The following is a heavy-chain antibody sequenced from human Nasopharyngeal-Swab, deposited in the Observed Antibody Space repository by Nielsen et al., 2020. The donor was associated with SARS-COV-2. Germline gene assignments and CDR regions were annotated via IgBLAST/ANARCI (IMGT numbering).Heavy chain of an antibody. CDR3: ASGGYDFWSGYPSDY. CDR2: ISTTGSSK. CDR1: GFTYSDYC. J-gene: IGHJ4*02. Sequence: GGSLRLSCAASGFTYSDYCMSWIRQAPGKGLEWVSHISTTGSSKYYADSLKGRFTISRDNDKNSLYLQMNSLRADDTALYYCASGGYDFWSGYPSDYWGLGTLVTVSS. D-gene: IGHD3-3*01. V-gene: IGHV3-11*04.